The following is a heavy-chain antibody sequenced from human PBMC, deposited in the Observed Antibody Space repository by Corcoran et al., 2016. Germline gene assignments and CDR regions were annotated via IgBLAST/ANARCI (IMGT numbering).Heavy chain of an antibody. CDR2: ISGSGGST. Sequence: EVQLLESGGGLVQPGGSLRLSCAASGFTFSSYAMSWVRQAPGKGLEWVSAISGSGGSTYYAVSVKGRFTISRINSKNALDLQMNMMRAEDTAVYYCAKDEITMIVVVTYGTDAFDIWGQGTMVTVSS. J-gene: IGHJ3*02. CDR1: GFTFSSYA. D-gene: IGHD3-22*01. CDR3: AKDEITMIVVVTYGTDAFDI. V-gene: IGHV3-23*01.